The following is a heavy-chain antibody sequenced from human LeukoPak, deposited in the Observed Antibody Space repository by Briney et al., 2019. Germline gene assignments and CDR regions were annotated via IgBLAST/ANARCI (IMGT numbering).Heavy chain of an antibody. CDR2: ISSSSSYI. CDR3: ARDSPQYYYDSSGYYGY. V-gene: IGHV3-21*01. D-gene: IGHD3-22*01. CDR1: GFTFSSYS. Sequence: GGSLRLSCAASGFTFSSYSMNWVRQAPGKGLEWVSSISSSSSYIYYADSVKGRFTISRDNAKNSLYLQMNSLRAEDTAVYYCARDSPQYYYDSSGYYGYWGQGTLVTVSS. J-gene: IGHJ4*02.